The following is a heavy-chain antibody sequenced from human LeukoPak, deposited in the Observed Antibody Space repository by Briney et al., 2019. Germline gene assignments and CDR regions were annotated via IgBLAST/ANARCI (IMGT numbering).Heavy chain of an antibody. D-gene: IGHD2-15*01. CDR1: EYTFTGYY. J-gene: IGHJ6*03. CDR3: ARSPAQYCSGGSCVNYYYYMDV. CDR2: INPNSGGT. Sequence: ASVKVSCKASEYTFTGYYMHWVRQAPGQGLEWMGWINPNSGGTNYAQKFQGRVTMTRDTSISTAYMELSRLRSDDTAVYYCARSPAQYCSGGSCVNYYYYMDVWGKGTTVTVSS. V-gene: IGHV1-2*02.